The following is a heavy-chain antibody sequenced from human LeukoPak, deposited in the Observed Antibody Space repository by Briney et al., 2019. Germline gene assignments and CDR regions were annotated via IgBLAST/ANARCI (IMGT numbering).Heavy chain of an antibody. Sequence: GGSLRLSCAASGFTFSSYWMHWVRQAPGKGLVWVSRINSDGSSTSYADSVKGRFTISRDNAKNSLYLQMNSLRAEDTAVYYCARVQLLWFGEYVYYYMDVWGKGTTVTVSS. D-gene: IGHD3-10*01. CDR1: GFTFSSYW. V-gene: IGHV3-74*01. CDR3: ARVQLLWFGEYVYYYMDV. CDR2: INSDGSST. J-gene: IGHJ6*03.